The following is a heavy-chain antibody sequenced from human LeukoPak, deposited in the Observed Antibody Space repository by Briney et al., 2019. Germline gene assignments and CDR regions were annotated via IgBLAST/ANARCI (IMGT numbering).Heavy chain of an antibody. V-gene: IGHV3-48*03. CDR1: GLTFSSYE. CDR3: ASPHGATVTNPLGY. D-gene: IGHD4-17*01. J-gene: IGHJ4*02. Sequence: GGSLRLSCAASGLTFSSYEMNWVRQAREKGLEWVSYISSSGSTIYYADSVKGRFTISRDNAKNSLYLQMNSLRAEDTAVYYCASPHGATVTNPLGYWGQGTLVTVSS. CDR2: ISSSGSTI.